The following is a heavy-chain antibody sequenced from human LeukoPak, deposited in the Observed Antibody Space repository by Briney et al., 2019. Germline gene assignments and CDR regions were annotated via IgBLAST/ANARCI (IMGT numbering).Heavy chain of an antibody. CDR2: IKTKTDGETT. D-gene: IGHD2-8*01. CDR3: TKGGTNGVFDY. V-gene: IGHV3-15*07. J-gene: IGHJ4*02. CDR1: GFTFTSYT. Sequence: PGGSLRLSCAASGFTFTSYTMNWVRQAPGKGLEWVGRIKTKTDGETTDYAAPVKGRFTISRDDSKNTLYLQMNSLKTEDTAVYYCTKGGTNGVFDYWGQGTLVTVSS.